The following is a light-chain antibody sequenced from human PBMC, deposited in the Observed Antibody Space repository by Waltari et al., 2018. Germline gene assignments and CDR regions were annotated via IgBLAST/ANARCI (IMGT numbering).Light chain of an antibody. Sequence: QSALTQPASVSGSPGQSITISCTGTSRDVGRYKYDSWYQHHPGKAPRLLIYDVDVRPSGVSNRFSGSKSGNTATLTISGLQAEDEADYYCNSYTIISPLDVFGTGTKVTVL. V-gene: IGLV2-14*03. CDR3: NSYTIISPLDV. J-gene: IGLJ1*01. CDR1: SRDVGRYKY. CDR2: DVD.